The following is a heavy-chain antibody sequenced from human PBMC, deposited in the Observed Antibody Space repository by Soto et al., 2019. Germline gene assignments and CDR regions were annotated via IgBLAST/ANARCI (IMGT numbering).Heavy chain of an antibody. D-gene: IGHD1-7*01. CDR1: GFTFSSYD. V-gene: IGHV3-13*01. CDR3: ARVASLELHPYYYYYGMDV. J-gene: IGHJ6*02. CDR2: IGTAGDT. Sequence: EVQLVESGGGLVQPGGSLRLSCAASGFTFSSYDMHWVRQATGKGLEWVSAIGTAGDTYYPGSVKGRFTISRENAKNSLYLQMNSLRAEDTAVYYCARVASLELHPYYYYYGMDVWGQGTTVTVSS.